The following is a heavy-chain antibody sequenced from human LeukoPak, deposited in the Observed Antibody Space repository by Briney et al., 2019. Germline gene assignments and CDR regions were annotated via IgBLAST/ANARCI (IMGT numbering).Heavy chain of an antibody. J-gene: IGHJ4*02. V-gene: IGHV4-34*01. Sequence: SETLSLTCAVYGGSFSGYYWSWIRQPPGKGLEWIGEINHSGSTNYNPSLKSRVTISVDTSKNQFSLKLSSVTAADTAVYYCARRGVTYYDILTGYYKSYSLGPKPRELFDYWGQGNLVTVSS. CDR2: INHSGST. CDR3: ARRGVTYYDILTGYYKSYSLGPKPRELFDY. CDR1: GGSFSGYY. D-gene: IGHD3-9*01.